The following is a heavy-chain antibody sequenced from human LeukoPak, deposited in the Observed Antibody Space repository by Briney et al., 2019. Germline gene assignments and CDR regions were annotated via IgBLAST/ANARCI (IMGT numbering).Heavy chain of an antibody. J-gene: IGHJ4*02. V-gene: IGHV4-31*03. CDR1: GGSISSGGYY. CDR2: IYYSGST. CDR3: ARVMGIQLWPHFDY. D-gene: IGHD5-18*01. Sequence: PSQTLSLTCTVSGGSISSGGYYWSWIRQHPGKGLEWIGYIYYSGSTYYNPSLKSRVTISVDTSKNQFSLKLSSVTAADTAVYYCARVMGIQLWPHFDYWGQGTLVTVSS.